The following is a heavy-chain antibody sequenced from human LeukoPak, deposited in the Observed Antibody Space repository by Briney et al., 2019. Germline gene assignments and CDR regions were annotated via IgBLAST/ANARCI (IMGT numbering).Heavy chain of an antibody. D-gene: IGHD2-21*02. J-gene: IGHJ4*02. V-gene: IGHV1-46*01. CDR2: INPSGDST. CDR3: ASVLYCGADCYSGRYFFDY. Sequence: VASVKVSCKASGYXFTSYDMHWVRQAPGQGLEWMGIINPSGDSTSYAQKFQGRVTMTRDTSTSTVYMELSSLRSEDTVVYYCASVLYCGADCYSGRYFFDYWGQGTLVTVSS. CDR1: GYXFTSYD.